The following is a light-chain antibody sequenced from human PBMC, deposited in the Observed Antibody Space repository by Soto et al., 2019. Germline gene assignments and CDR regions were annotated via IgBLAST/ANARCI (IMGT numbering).Light chain of an antibody. Sequence: EIVLTQSPGTLSLSPGERATLSCRASQPVGSAYLAWYRQTLGQAPRPLIYATSSRATGISDRFSGSGSGTEFTLTISRLEPEDFATYYCHQHGDSPWTVGQGTKVDSK. CDR2: ATS. J-gene: IGKJ1*01. V-gene: IGKV3-20*01. CDR1: QPVGSAY. CDR3: HQHGDSPWT.